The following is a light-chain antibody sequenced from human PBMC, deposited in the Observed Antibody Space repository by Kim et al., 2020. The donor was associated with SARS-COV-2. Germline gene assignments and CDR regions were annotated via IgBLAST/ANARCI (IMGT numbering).Light chain of an antibody. J-gene: IGKJ1*01. CDR3: QQYDTSRT. Sequence: LSPGESATLSCRASQSVSSTYLAWYQQKPGQAPRLLMSDASTRATGIPDRFSGSGSETDFTLTISRLEPEDFAVYYCQQYDTSRTFGQGTKVDIK. CDR1: QSVSSTY. CDR2: DAS. V-gene: IGKV3-20*01.